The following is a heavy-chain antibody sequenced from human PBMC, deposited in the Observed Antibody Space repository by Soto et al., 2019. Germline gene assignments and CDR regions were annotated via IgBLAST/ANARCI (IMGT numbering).Heavy chain of an antibody. CDR2: ISYDGSNK. CDR1: GFTFSSYA. CDR3: ARSITIFGVVITGPREGYYGMDV. V-gene: IGHV3-30-3*01. J-gene: IGHJ6*02. Sequence: QVQLVESGGGVVQPGRSLRLSCAASGFTFSSYAMHWVRQAPGKGLEWVAVISYDGSNKYYADSVKGRFTISRDNSKNTLYLQMNSLSAEDRAVYYCARSITIFGVVITGPREGYYGMDVWGQGTTVTVSS. D-gene: IGHD3-3*01.